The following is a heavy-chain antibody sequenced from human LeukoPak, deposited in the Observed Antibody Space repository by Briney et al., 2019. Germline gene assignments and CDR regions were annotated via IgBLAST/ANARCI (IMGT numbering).Heavy chain of an antibody. CDR1: GFTFGSYA. Sequence: PGGSLRLSCAASGFTFGSYAMSWGRQAPGKGLEWVSAISGSGGSTYYADSVKGQFTISRDNSKNTLYLQMNSLRAEDTAVYYCAKVKRSGMIQLWKPYFDYWGQGTLVTVSS. CDR3: AKVKRSGMIQLWKPYFDY. CDR2: ISGSGGST. V-gene: IGHV3-23*01. D-gene: IGHD5-18*01. J-gene: IGHJ4*02.